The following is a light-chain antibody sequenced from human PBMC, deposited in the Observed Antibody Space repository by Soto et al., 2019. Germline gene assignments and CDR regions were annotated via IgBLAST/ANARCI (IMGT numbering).Light chain of an antibody. V-gene: IGKV3D-15*01. CDR1: QSVSSN. CDR3: QQYGGSTRT. CDR2: GAS. J-gene: IGKJ1*01. Sequence: EIVMTQSPATLSVSPWERATLSCSASQSVSSNLAWYQQKPGXXPXLLIYGASTRATGIPARFSGSGSGTDFTLTISSREPEDFAVYYCQQYGGSTRTFGQGTKVDIK.